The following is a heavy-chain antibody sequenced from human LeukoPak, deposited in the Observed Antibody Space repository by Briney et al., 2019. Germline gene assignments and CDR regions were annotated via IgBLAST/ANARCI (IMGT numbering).Heavy chain of an antibody. V-gene: IGHV4-38-2*02. D-gene: IGHD3-10*01. CDR1: GYSISSGYY. CDR3: AKDGGYGSGSYYTPDY. J-gene: IGHJ4*02. CDR2: IYHSGGT. Sequence: SETLSLTCTVSGYSISSGYYWGWIRQPPGKGLEWIGSIYHSGGTYYNPSLKSRVTISVDTSKNQFSLKLSSVTAADTAVYYCAKDGGYGSGSYYTPDYWGQGTLVTVSS.